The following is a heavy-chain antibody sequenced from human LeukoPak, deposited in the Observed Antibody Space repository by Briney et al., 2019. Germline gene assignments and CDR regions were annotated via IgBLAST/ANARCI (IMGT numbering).Heavy chain of an antibody. J-gene: IGHJ3*02. CDR2: INHSGST. CDR3: ARVQGYSSSSVAFDI. Sequence: SETLSLTCAVYGGSFSGYYWSWIRQPPGKGLEWIGEINHSGSTNYNPSLKRGVTISVDTSKNQFSLKLSSVTAADTAVYYCARVQGYSSSSVAFDIWRQGTMVTVSS. D-gene: IGHD6-6*01. CDR1: GGSFSGYY. V-gene: IGHV4-34*01.